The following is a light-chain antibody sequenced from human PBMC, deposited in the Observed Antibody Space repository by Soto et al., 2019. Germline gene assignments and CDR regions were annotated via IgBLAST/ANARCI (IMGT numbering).Light chain of an antibody. CDR1: QSIGRY. Sequence: DIQMTQSPSSLSASVGDRVTITCRASQSIGRYLNWYQQKPGRAPKLLIYAASSLQRGVTSRFSGSGSGADFTLTISSLQPEDFATYYCHQGYGTTQTFGQGTKVDIK. J-gene: IGKJ1*01. CDR3: HQGYGTTQT. CDR2: AAS. V-gene: IGKV1-39*01.